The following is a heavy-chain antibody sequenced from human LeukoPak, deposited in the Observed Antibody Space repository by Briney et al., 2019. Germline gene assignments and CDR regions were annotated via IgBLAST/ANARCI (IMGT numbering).Heavy chain of an antibody. CDR3: AGNYGPYYFDY. D-gene: IGHD3-10*01. CDR2: ITTDGSVT. Sequence: GGSLRLSCAASGFTFSSYWMHWVRQAPGKGLVWVSRITTDGSVTHYADSVKGRFTISRDNSKNTLYLQMNSLRAEDTAGYYCAGNYGPYYFDYWGQGTLVTVSS. CDR1: GFTFSSYW. J-gene: IGHJ4*02. V-gene: IGHV3-74*01.